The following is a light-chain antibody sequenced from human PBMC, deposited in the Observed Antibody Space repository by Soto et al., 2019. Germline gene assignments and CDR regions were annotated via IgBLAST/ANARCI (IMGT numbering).Light chain of an antibody. V-gene: IGLV1-40*01. CDR2: DNT. Sequence: QSVLTQPPSVSGAPGQRVTISCTGSSSNIGADYDVHWYQQFPGTAPKLLIYDNTNRPSGVPDRFSGSKSGTSASLAITGLQAEDEADYYCSSYTSSSTYVFGTGTKVTVL. CDR3: SSYTSSSTYV. CDR1: SSNIGADYD. J-gene: IGLJ1*01.